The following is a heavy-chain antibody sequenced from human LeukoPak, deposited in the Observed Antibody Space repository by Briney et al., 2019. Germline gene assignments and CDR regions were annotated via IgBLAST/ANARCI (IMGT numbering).Heavy chain of an antibody. D-gene: IGHD3-16*01. Sequence: PSETLSLTCTVSGGSISSYYWSWIRQPPGKGLEWIGEINHSGSTNYNPSLKSRVTISVDTSKNQFSLKLSSVTAADTAVYYCARAEGWIMIIDYWGQGTLVTVSS. CDR3: ARAEGWIMIIDY. V-gene: IGHV4-34*01. J-gene: IGHJ4*02. CDR1: GGSISSYY. CDR2: INHSGST.